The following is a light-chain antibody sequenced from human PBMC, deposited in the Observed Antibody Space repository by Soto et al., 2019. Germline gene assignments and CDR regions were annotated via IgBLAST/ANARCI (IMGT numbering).Light chain of an antibody. Sequence: IVLTQSPATLSFSPGEEATLSCRASQSIAIYLAWYQQKSGQSPRLLIYDTSNRAPGNPDRFSGSASGTDFTLTISSLEPEDFAVYYCQQRATWPWTFGQGTAVEIK. J-gene: IGKJ1*01. CDR2: DTS. CDR3: QQRATWPWT. CDR1: QSIAIY. V-gene: IGKV3-11*01.